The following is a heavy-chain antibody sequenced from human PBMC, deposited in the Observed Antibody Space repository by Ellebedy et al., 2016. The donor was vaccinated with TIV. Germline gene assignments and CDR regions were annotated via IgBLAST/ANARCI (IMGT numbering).Heavy chain of an antibody. CDR3: AKERQVGDSFDY. J-gene: IGHJ4*02. CDR1: GFTFSSYA. Sequence: GESLKISXAASGFTFSSYAMSWVRQAPGKGLEWVAVISYDGSNKYYADSVKGRFTISRDNSKNTLYLQMNSLRAEDTAVYYCAKERQVGDSFDYWGQGALVTVSS. D-gene: IGHD1-26*01. CDR2: ISYDGSNK. V-gene: IGHV3-30*18.